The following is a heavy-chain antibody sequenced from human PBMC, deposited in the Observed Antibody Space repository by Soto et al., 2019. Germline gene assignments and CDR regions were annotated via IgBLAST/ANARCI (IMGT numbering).Heavy chain of an antibody. CDR2: INAGNGNT. CDR3: AREAYYDFWSGYLGHYYYYYMDV. CDR1: GYTFTSYA. J-gene: IGHJ6*03. D-gene: IGHD3-3*01. V-gene: IGHV1-3*01. Sequence: QVPLVQSGAEVKKPGASVKVSCKASGYTFTSYAMHWVRQAPGQRLEWMGWINAGNGNTKYSQKFQGRVTITRDTSASTAYMELSSLRSEDTAVYYCAREAYYDFWSGYLGHYYYYYMDVWGKGTTVTVSS.